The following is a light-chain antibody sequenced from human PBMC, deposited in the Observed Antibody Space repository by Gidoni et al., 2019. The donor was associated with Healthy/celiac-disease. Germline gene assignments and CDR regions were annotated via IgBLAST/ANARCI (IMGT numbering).Light chain of an antibody. CDR2: AAS. Sequence: DIQMTQSPSSLSASVGDRALITCRASQSISSYLNWYQQKPGKAPKLLIYAASSLQSGVPSRFSGSGSGTDFTLTISSLQPEDFATYYCQQSYSTLWTFGQGTKVEIK. V-gene: IGKV1-39*01. CDR3: QQSYSTLWT. J-gene: IGKJ1*01. CDR1: QSISSY.